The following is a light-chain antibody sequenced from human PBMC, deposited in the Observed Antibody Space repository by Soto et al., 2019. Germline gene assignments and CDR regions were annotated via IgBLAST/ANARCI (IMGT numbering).Light chain of an antibody. J-gene: IGLJ2*01. CDR1: SSYIGAGYD. Sequence: QSVLTQPPSVSGAPGQRVTISCTGSSSYIGAGYDVHWYQQLPGTAPKLLIYANTNRPSGVPDRFSGSKSGTSASLAITGLQVEDEADYSCQSYDDSLGGHVIFGGGTKLTVL. V-gene: IGLV1-40*01. CDR3: QSYDDSLGGHVI. CDR2: ANT.